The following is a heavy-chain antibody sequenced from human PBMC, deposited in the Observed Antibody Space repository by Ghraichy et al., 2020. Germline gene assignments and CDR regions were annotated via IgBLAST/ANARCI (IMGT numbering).Heavy chain of an antibody. Sequence: GEPLNISCDASGFSFSITAMTWVRQAPGKGLEWVSAINGRGSYTYYADSVKGRFTISRDNSKSTLFLQMNSLTAGDTAVYFCAKVASSTAGWDSFDYWGQGTLVTVSS. J-gene: IGHJ4*02. CDR2: INGRGSYT. V-gene: IGHV3-23*01. CDR1: GFSFSITA. D-gene: IGHD6-25*01. CDR3: AKVASSTAGWDSFDY.